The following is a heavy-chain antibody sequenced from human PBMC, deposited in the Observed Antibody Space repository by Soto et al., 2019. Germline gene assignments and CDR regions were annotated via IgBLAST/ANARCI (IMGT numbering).Heavy chain of an antibody. Sequence: QVQLVQSGAEVKKPGASVKVSCKTSGYTFTSHGISWVRQAPGQGLEWMGWISPYNGDTNYAQKLQGRVSVTTDSSTRTAYMELRRLRSEDTAVYYCARMVRGSTVGYYSYMDVWGKWTTVTVSS. CDR2: ISPYNGDT. D-gene: IGHD3-10*01. CDR1: GYTFTSHG. V-gene: IGHV1-18*01. J-gene: IGHJ6*03. CDR3: ARMVRGSTVGYYSYMDV.